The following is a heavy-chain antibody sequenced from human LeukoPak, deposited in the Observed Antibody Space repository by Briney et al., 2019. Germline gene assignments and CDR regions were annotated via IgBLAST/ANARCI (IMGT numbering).Heavy chain of an antibody. D-gene: IGHD3-10*01. Sequence: ASETLSLTCTVSGGSISSYYWSWIRQPPGKGLEWIGYIYYTGYTNYNPSLKSRVTISVGTSKKQFSLKLNSVTAADTAVYYCARAAITMVRGVKTHNYDYWGQGTLVTVSS. CDR2: IYYTGYT. CDR1: GGSISSYY. V-gene: IGHV4-59*01. J-gene: IGHJ4*02. CDR3: ARAAITMVRGVKTHNYDY.